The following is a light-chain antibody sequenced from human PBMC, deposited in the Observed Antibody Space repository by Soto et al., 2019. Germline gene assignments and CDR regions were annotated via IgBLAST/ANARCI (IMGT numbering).Light chain of an antibody. CDR2: DVS. J-gene: IGLJ1*01. Sequence: QSVLTQPASVSGSPGQSITISCTGTSSDIGGSNYVSWYQQHPGKAPKLVIYDVSNRPSGVSNRFSGSKSANTASLTISGLQAEDEADYSCSSFRSSSTSYVFGTGTKVTVL. CDR3: SSFRSSSTSYV. CDR1: SSDIGGSNY. V-gene: IGLV2-14*03.